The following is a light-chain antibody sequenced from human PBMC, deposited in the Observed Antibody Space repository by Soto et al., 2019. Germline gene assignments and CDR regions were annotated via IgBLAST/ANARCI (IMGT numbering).Light chain of an antibody. CDR2: KAS. CDR1: QTIRSW. CDR3: QYYNSYSET. J-gene: IGKJ1*01. Sequence: DIQMTQSPSTLSGSVGDRVTITCRASQTIRSWLAWYQQKPGKAPKLLIYKASTLKSGVPSRFSGSGSGTEFTLTISSLQPDDFETYYCQYYNSYSETFCQGTKLEL. V-gene: IGKV1-5*03.